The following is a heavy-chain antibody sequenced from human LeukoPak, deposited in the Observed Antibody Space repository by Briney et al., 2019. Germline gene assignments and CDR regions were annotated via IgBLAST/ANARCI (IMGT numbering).Heavy chain of an antibody. CDR2: IIPIFGTA. V-gene: IGHV1-69*05. Sequence: SVKVSCKASGGTFSSYAISWVRQAPGQGFEWMGRIIPIFGTANYAQKFQGRVTITTDESTSTAYMELSSLRAEDTAVYYCAGRSGYYLDYWGQGTLVTVSS. D-gene: IGHD3-22*01. CDR1: GGTFSSYA. J-gene: IGHJ4*02. CDR3: AGRSGYYLDY.